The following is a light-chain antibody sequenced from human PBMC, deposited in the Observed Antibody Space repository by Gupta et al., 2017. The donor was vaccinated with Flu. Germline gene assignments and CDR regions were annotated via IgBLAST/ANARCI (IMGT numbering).Light chain of an antibody. Sequence: QSVLTQPPSVSGAPGQRVTISCTGSSSNIGAGYDVHWYQQLPRTAPTLLIDGNSNRPSGVPDRFAGSTACTSDSPALPGLQAEYEADEDGYYYASSLSIFWVFGGGTKLTVL. V-gene: IGLV1-40*01. J-gene: IGLJ3*02. CDR1: SSNIGAGYD. CDR2: GNS. CDR3: YYYASSLSIFWV.